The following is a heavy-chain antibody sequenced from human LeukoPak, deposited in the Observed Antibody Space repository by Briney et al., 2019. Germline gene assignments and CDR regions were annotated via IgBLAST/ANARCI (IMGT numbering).Heavy chain of an antibody. J-gene: IGHJ1*01. V-gene: IGHV1-2*02. CDR3: ARERGYSSSCYWYFQH. D-gene: IGHD6-13*01. Sequence: ASVKVSCQSSGYTFTCHYIHWVRQAPGQGLEWMGWINPNRGGTNYAQKLQGRVTMTREKSISTAYMELRRMRSADTAVYYCARERGYSSSCYWYFQHWGQGTLVTVSS. CDR2: INPNRGGT. CDR1: GYTFTCHY.